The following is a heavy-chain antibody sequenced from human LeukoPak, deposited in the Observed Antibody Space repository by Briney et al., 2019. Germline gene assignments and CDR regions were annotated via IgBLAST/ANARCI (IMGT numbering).Heavy chain of an antibody. CDR2: ISPSSSSI. CDR3: ARETYNDFWSGLNWFDP. V-gene: IGHV3-21*01. CDR1: GFTFSTYW. Sequence: GGSLRLSCAASGFTFSTYWMNWVRQAPGKGLEWVSSISPSSSSIYYADSVRGRFTVSRDNAKKSLSLQMNSLRVEDTAIYYCARETYNDFWSGLNWFDPWGQGTLVTVSS. J-gene: IGHJ5*02. D-gene: IGHD3-3*01.